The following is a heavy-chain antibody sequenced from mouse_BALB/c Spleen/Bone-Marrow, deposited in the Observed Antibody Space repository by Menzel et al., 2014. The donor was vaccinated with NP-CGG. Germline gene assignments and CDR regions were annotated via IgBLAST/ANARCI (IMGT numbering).Heavy chain of an antibody. J-gene: IGHJ2*01. D-gene: IGHD2-10*01. V-gene: IGHV2-9*02. CDR1: GFSLNSYG. CDR3: AISYVGIFKYCFVF. CDR2: IWAGGST. Sequence: VKVVESGPRLVAPSQSLSITCTVSGFSLNSYGVHWVRQPPGKGLEWLGIIWAGGSTNYNSVLMYGLSISKDNSKSQVFLKMNNLQSDDTAMSYFAISYVGIFKYCFVFCGDGPPLTISS.